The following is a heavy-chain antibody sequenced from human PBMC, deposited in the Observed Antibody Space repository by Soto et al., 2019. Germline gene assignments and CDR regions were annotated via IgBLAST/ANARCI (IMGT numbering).Heavy chain of an antibody. J-gene: IGHJ6*02. CDR1: GFTFSSYA. CDR3: AKVGAVAGIGVGNHCSPCGMDF. CDR2: ISGSGGST. D-gene: IGHD6-19*01. V-gene: IGHV3-23*01. Sequence: GGSLRLSCAASGFTFSSYAMSWVRQAPGKGLEWVSAISGSGGSTYYADSVKGRFTISRDNSKNTLYLQMNSLRAEDTAVYYCAKVGAVAGIGVGNHCSPCGMDFSGQGPMVTVSS.